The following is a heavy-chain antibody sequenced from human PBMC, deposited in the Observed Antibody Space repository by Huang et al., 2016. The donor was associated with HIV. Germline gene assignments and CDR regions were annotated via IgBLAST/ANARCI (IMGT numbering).Heavy chain of an antibody. CDR2: FGPEEGET. V-gene: IGHV1-24*01. D-gene: IGHD2-15*01. CDR3: ATSTPDVGAGVLRSAFDI. J-gene: IGHJ3*02. Sequence: QVQLVESGAELKKPGGSVRVSCKVSGYTVSELSLHWVRQAPEKGLEWMGGFGPEEGETIDAQRVQGRVTMTEDTSTDTAYMELSSLRPEDTAVYYCATSTPDVGAGVLRSAFDIWGQGTMVTVSS. CDR1: GYTVSELS.